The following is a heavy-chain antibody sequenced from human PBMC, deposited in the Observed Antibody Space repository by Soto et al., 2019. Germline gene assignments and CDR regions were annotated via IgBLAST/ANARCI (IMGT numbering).Heavy chain of an antibody. CDR3: ARISRNYYYYGMDV. CDR1: GGTFSSYA. J-gene: IGHJ6*02. Sequence: SVKVSCKASGGTFSSYAISWVRESPGQGLEWMGGIIPIFGTANYAQKFQGRVTITADESTSTAYMELSSLRSEDTAVYYCARISRNYYYYGMDVWGQGTTVTVSS. V-gene: IGHV1-69*13. D-gene: IGHD3-3*02. CDR2: IIPIFGTA.